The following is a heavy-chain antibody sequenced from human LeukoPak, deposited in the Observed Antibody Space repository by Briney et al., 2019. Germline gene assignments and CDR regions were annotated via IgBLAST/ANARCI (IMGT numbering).Heavy chain of an antibody. CDR1: GYSISSGYY. CDR2: IYHSGST. Sequence: SETLSLTCTVSGYSISSGYYWGWIRQPPGKGLEWIGSIYHSGSTYYNPSLKSRVTISVDTSKNQFSLKLSSVSAADTAVYYCARGPLPDYWGQGTLVTVSS. V-gene: IGHV4-38-2*02. CDR3: ARGPLPDY. J-gene: IGHJ4*02.